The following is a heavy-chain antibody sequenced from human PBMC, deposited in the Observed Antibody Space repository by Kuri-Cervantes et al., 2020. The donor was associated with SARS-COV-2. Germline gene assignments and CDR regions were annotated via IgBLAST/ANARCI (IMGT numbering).Heavy chain of an antibody. CDR1: GFSFSNYA. V-gene: IGHV3-7*04. D-gene: IGHD5-24*01. CDR3: AREEWLHIHDAFDI. CDR2: IKQDGSEK. J-gene: IGHJ3*02. Sequence: GGSLRLSCAASGFSFSNYAMSWVRQAPGKGLEWVANIKQDGSEKYYVDSVKGRFTISRDNAKNSLYLQMNSLRAEDTAVYYCAREEWLHIHDAFDIWGQGTMVTVSS.